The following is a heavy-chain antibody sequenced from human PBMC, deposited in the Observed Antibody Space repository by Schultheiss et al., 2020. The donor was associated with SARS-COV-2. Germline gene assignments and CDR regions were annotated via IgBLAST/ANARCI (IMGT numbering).Heavy chain of an antibody. CDR3: ARGGAEYGSGIIADAFDI. J-gene: IGHJ3*02. CDR1: GGSISSGGYY. V-gene: IGHV4-61*10. CDR2: IYYSGST. Sequence: SETLSLTCTVSGGSISSGGYYWSWIRQPAGKGLEWIGYIYYSGSTYYNPSLKSRVTISVDTSKNQFSLKLSSVTAADTAVYYCARGGAEYGSGIIADAFDIWGQGTMVTVSS. D-gene: IGHD3-10*01.